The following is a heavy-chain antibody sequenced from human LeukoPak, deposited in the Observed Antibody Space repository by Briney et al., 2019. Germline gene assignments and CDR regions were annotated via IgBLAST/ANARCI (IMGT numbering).Heavy chain of an antibody. J-gene: IGHJ4*02. D-gene: IGHD6-6*01. CDR1: GGSFSGYY. CDR3: ARDSGSSSGFDY. Sequence: SETLSLTCAVYGGSFSGYYWSWIRQPPGKGLEWIGYIYYSGSTNYNPSLKSRVTISVDTSKNQFSLKLSSVTAADTAVYYCARDSGSSSGFDYWGQGTLVTVSS. CDR2: IYYSGST. V-gene: IGHV4-59*01.